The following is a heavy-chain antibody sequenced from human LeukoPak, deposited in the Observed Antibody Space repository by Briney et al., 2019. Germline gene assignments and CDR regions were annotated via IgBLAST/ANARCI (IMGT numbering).Heavy chain of an antibody. D-gene: IGHD2-2*03. CDR2: ISYDGSNK. CDR1: GFTFSSYS. Sequence: GSPRPPLAAPGFTFSSYSIHRVRQGPGKGPGGVAVISYDGSNKYYADSVKGRFTISRDNSKNTLYLQMNSLRAEDTAVYYCARDGYCSSTSCYSYYYGMDVWGQGTTVTVSS. CDR3: ARDGYCSSTSCYSYYYGMDV. V-gene: IGHV3-30-3*01. J-gene: IGHJ6*02.